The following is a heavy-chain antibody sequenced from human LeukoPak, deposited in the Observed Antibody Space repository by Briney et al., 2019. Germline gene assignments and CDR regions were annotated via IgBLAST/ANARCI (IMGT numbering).Heavy chain of an antibody. Sequence: GGSLRLSCAASGFSFSSYGMHWVRQAPGKGLEWVAVISDGGSNEYYADSVKGRFTISRDNSKNMLYLQMSSLRAEDTAVYYCAKDLNRGLPDYWGQGTLVIVSS. J-gene: IGHJ4*02. V-gene: IGHV3-30*18. D-gene: IGHD2-21*01. CDR3: AKDLNRGLPDY. CDR2: ISDGGSNE. CDR1: GFSFSSYG.